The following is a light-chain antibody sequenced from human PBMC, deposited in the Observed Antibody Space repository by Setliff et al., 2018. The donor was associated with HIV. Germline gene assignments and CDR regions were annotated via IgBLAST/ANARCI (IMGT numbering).Light chain of an antibody. Sequence: QSVLTQPPSVSAAPGQKVTISCSGSSSNIGKNYVSWYQQFPGTAPKLLIYDNDQRPSGIPERFSGSKSATSATLAITGLQTGDEADYYCGAWDSSLKSEVFGTGTKVTVL. CDR1: SSNIGKNY. J-gene: IGLJ1*01. V-gene: IGLV1-51*01. CDR3: GAWDSSLKSEV. CDR2: DND.